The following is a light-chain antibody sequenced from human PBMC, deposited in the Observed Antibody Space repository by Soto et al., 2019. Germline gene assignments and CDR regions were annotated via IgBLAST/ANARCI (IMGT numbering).Light chain of an antibody. V-gene: IGKV3-15*01. Sequence: EIVMTQSPATLSVSPGERATLSCRASQSVSSNLAWYQQKPGQAPRLLIYGASTRATGIPARFSGSGSGTDFTLTISRLEPEDFEVYYCQQRSNWPLWTFGQGTKVDIK. J-gene: IGKJ1*01. CDR3: QQRSNWPLWT. CDR1: QSVSSN. CDR2: GAS.